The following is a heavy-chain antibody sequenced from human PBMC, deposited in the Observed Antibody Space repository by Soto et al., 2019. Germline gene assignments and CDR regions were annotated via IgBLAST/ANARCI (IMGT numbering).Heavy chain of an antibody. CDR3: AHLYNWNYVYWFDP. CDR1: WFSLRTSGVG. V-gene: IGHV2-5*02. D-gene: IGHD1-7*01. CDR2: IYWDDDK. Sequence: SGPTLVKPPQTLTLTCTFSWFSLRTSGVGVGWIRQPPGKALEWLALIYWDDDKRYSPSLKSRLTITKDTSKNQVVLTMTNMDPVDTATYYCAHLYNWNYVYWFDPWGQGTLVTVSS. J-gene: IGHJ5*02.